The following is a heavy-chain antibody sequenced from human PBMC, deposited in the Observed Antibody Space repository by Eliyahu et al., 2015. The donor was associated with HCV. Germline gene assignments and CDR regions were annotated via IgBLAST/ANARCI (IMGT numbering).Heavy chain of an antibody. CDR3: AHSPEPFDYDFWSGYYEGSLSGGMDV. D-gene: IGHD3-3*01. CDR1: GFSLSTXGVG. Sequence: QITLKESGPTLVKPTQTLTLTCTFSGFSLSTXGVGVGWIRQPPGKALEWLALIYWNDDKRYSPSLKSRLTITKDTSKNQVVLTMTNMDPVDTATYYCAHSPEPFDYDFWSGYYEGSLSGGMDVWGKGTTVTVSS. J-gene: IGHJ6*04. CDR2: IYWNDDK. V-gene: IGHV2-5*01.